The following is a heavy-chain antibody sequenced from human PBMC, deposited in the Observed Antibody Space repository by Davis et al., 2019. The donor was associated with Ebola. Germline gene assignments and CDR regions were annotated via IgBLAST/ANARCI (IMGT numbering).Heavy chain of an antibody. CDR2: TIPIFGTA. Sequence: AASVKVSCKASGGTSNNFAISWLRQAPGQGLEWMGGTIPIFGTANYAQKFVDRLTISAGGSYMELSSLTSDDTAVYYCATTQWLREFDNWGQGTLVTVSS. V-gene: IGHV1-69*13. D-gene: IGHD6-19*01. CDR1: GGTSNNFA. CDR3: ATTQWLREFDN. J-gene: IGHJ4*02.